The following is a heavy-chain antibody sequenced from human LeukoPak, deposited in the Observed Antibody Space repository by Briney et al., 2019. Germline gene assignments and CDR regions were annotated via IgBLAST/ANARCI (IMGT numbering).Heavy chain of an antibody. Sequence: ASVKVSCKASGGPFSSYAINWVRQAPGQGLEWMGGIISILGKPNYAQKFQGRVTITADESTSTGYMEMSNLRSEDTAVYYCARSGIATAAYWGQGTLVIVSS. CDR1: GGPFSSYA. CDR3: ARSGIATAAY. J-gene: IGHJ4*02. V-gene: IGHV1-69*01. CDR2: IISILGKP. D-gene: IGHD6-13*01.